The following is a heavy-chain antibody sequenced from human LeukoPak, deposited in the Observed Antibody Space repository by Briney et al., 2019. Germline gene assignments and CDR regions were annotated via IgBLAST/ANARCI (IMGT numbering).Heavy chain of an antibody. V-gene: IGHV4-4*09. J-gene: IGHJ5*02. D-gene: IGHD3-3*01. Sequence: SETLSLTCTISGDSIRSFYWSWIRQPPGKGLEWLGYISSTGSTNYSPSLKSRVTISVDTSKNQLSLKLTSVTAADTVVYYCARQVLDFWSPSTLRARFDPWGQGTLVAVPS. CDR2: ISSTGST. CDR3: ARQVLDFWSPSTLRARFDP. CDR1: GDSIRSFY.